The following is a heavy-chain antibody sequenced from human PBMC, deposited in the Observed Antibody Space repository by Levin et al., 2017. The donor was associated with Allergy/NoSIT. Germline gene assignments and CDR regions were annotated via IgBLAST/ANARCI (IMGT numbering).Heavy chain of an antibody. Sequence: GGSLRLSCAASGFTFSSYAMHWVRQAPGKGLEWVAVLSYDGSNKYYADSVKGRFTISRDNSKNTLYLQMNSLRAEDTAVYYCARDESAYYDILTGSLSFDYWGQGTLVAVSS. V-gene: IGHV3-30-3*01. CDR2: LSYDGSNK. CDR1: GFTFSSYA. CDR3: ARDESAYYDILTGSLSFDY. D-gene: IGHD3-9*01. J-gene: IGHJ4*02.